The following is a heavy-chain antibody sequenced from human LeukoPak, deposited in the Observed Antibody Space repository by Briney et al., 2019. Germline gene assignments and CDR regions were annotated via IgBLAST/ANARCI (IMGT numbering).Heavy chain of an antibody. CDR2: MNPIGGKT. D-gene: IGHD2-2*02. V-gene: IGHV1-8*01. J-gene: IGHJ4*02. CDR3: TTQFYTVEGDYYFDY. Sequence: ASVKVSCKASRYSFTSYDINWVRQAPGQGLEWMGWMNPIGGKTGYAQNFQGRVTMTRNTSISTAYMELSSLKSDDTAVYYCTTQFYTVEGDYYFDYWGQGTLVTVSS. CDR1: RYSFTSYD.